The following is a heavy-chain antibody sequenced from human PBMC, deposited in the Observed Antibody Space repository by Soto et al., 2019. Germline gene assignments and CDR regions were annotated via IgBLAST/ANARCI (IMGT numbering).Heavy chain of an antibody. CDR3: ARRNYDFFTGLNDY. V-gene: IGHV1-18*01. CDR1: GYTFTSYG. D-gene: IGHD3-9*01. CDR2: ISAYNGNT. J-gene: IGHJ4*02. Sequence: ASVKVSCKASGYTFTSYGISWVRQAPGQGLEWMGWISAYNGNTNYAQKLQGRVTMTTDTSTGTAYMELRSLRSDDTAVYYCARRNYDFFTGLNDYWGQGTLVTVSS.